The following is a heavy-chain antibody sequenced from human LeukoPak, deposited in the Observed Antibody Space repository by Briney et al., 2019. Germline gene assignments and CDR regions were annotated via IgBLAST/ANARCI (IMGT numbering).Heavy chain of an antibody. CDR1: GFTFSNYD. CDR2: SQFDGSKR. J-gene: IGHJ4*02. V-gene: IGHV3-30*02. Sequence: PGGSLRLSCSASGFTFSNYDMHWVRQAPGKGLEWVASSQFDGSKRFHADSVKGRFTVSRDNSNNMVHLQMNSLRAEDTAVYYCARVAGYCDSTSNCYSDYWGQGTLVTVSS. D-gene: IGHD2-2*01. CDR3: ARVAGYCDSTSNCYSDY.